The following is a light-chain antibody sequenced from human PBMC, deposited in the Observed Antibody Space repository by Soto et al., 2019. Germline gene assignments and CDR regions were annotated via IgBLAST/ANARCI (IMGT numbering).Light chain of an antibody. J-gene: IGKJ3*01. CDR1: QSVSSSY. CDR2: AAS. CDR3: QQYGTSPLT. Sequence: EIVLTQSPGILSLSPGERATLSCRASQSVSSSYVAWYQQKPGQPPRLLIYAASSRATGIPDRFSGSGSGTDFTLTVSRLEPEDFAVYYCQQYGTSPLTFGPGTKVDIK. V-gene: IGKV3-20*01.